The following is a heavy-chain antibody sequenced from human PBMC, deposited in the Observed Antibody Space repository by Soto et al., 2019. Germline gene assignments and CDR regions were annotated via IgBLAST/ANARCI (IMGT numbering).Heavy chain of an antibody. CDR3: ARDLGYCSGGSCYSVHMDV. D-gene: IGHD2-15*01. CDR2: IKQDGSEK. V-gene: IGHV3-7*01. J-gene: IGHJ6*03. CDR1: GFTFPSYT. Sequence: GGSLRLSCSASGFTFPSYTMSWVRLAPGKGLEWVANIKQDGSEKYYVDSVKGRFTISRDNAKNSLYLQMNSLRAEDTAVYYCARDLGYCSGGSCYSVHMDVWGKGTTVTVSS.